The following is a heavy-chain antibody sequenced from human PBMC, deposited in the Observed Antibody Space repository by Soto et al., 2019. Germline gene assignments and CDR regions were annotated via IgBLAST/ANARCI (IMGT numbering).Heavy chain of an antibody. D-gene: IGHD3-16*01. J-gene: IGHJ3*01. CDR3: ARGDVFDL. CDR2: IYSSGNA. Sequence: QVQLQESGPGLVKPSETVSLICTVSGDSISGYYWSWIRQPAGKGLEWIGLIYSSGNANYNPSLKSRVSMSVDMSKNQFSLKVTSVTAADTAMYYCARGDVFDLWGQGTKVTVSS. CDR1: GDSISGYY. V-gene: IGHV4-4*07.